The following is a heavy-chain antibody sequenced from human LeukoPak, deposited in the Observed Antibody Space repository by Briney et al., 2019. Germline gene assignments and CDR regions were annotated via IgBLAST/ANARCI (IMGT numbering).Heavy chain of an antibody. V-gene: IGHV3-33*01. D-gene: IGHD6-19*01. Sequence: PGGSLRLSCAASGFTFSSYGMHWVRQAPGKGPEWVAVVWYDGSNQYYADSVKGRFTISRDNSKNTLYLQMNSLRAEDTAVYYCARKIAVAGKGGYFDYWGQGTLVTVSS. CDR3: ARKIAVAGKGGYFDY. J-gene: IGHJ4*02. CDR1: GFTFSSYG. CDR2: VWYDGSNQ.